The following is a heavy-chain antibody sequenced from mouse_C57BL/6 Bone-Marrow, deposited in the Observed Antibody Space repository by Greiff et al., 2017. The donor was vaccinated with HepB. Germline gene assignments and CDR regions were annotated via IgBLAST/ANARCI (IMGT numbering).Heavy chain of an antibody. CDR3: ASNWDYAMDY. Sequence: VQLQQPGAELVKPGASVKLSCKASGYTFTSYWMQWVKQRPGQGLEWIGEIDPSDSYTNYNQKFKGKATLTVDTSSSTAYMQLSSLTSEDSAAYYCASNWDYAMDYWGQGTSVTVSS. J-gene: IGHJ4*01. D-gene: IGHD4-1*01. V-gene: IGHV1-50*01. CDR2: IDPSDSYT. CDR1: GYTFTSYW.